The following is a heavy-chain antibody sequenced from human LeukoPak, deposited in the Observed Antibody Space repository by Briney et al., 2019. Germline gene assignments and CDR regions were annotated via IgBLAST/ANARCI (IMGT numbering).Heavy chain of an antibody. J-gene: IGHJ5*02. CDR2: FDPEDGET. CDR3: ARGDLIVGATSSTRGFDP. Sequence: ASVEVSCKVSGYTLTGLSMHWVRQAPGKGLEWMGGFDPEDGETIYAQKFQGRVTMTEDTSTDTAYMELSSLRSEDTAVYYCARGDLIVGATSSTRGFDPWGQGTLVTVSS. D-gene: IGHD1-26*01. V-gene: IGHV1-24*01. CDR1: GYTLTGLS.